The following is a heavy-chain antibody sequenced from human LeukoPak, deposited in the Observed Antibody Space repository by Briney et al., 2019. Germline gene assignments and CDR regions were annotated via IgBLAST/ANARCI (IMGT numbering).Heavy chain of an antibody. V-gene: IGHV3-23*01. Sequence: GSLRLSCAASGFTFSSYAMSWVRQPPGKGLEWVSAISGSGGSTYYADSVEGRFTISRDNSNNTLYLQMNSLRAEDKAVYYCAKGILRYFDWLLLHWGQGTLVTVSS. CDR1: GFTFSSYA. CDR3: AKGILRYFDWLLLH. J-gene: IGHJ4*02. CDR2: ISGSGGST. D-gene: IGHD3-9*01.